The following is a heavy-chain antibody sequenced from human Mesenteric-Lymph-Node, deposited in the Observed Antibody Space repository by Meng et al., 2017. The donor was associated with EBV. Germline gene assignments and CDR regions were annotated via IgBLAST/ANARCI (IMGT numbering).Heavy chain of an antibody. V-gene: IGHV1-69-2*01. CDR3: VRAFYGGNSDF. CDR2: VDPQDDET. J-gene: IGHJ4*02. CDR1: GYTVTDYY. D-gene: IGHD4-23*01. Sequence: EVQLVQSGAEVKKTGATVKISCKVSGYTVTDYYIHWVQQAPGKGLEWLGLVDPQDDETTYAEKFRDRVTINADTSTDTAYMELSSLRSEDTAVYYCVRAFYGGNSDFWGQGTLVTVSS.